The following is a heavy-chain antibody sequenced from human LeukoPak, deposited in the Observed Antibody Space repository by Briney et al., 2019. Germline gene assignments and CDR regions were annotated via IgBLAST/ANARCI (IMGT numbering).Heavy chain of an antibody. CDR2: ISGSGGST. CDR3: ATDALRFP. V-gene: IGHV3-23*01. D-gene: IGHD3-3*01. CDR1: GFTFSGYV. Sequence: GGSLRLSCAASGFTFSGYVMTWVRQPPGKGLQWVADISGSGGSTYYADSVKGRFSISRDNSKNTLYLQLDSLRAEDTAVYYCATDALRFPWGQGTLVTVSS. J-gene: IGHJ5*02.